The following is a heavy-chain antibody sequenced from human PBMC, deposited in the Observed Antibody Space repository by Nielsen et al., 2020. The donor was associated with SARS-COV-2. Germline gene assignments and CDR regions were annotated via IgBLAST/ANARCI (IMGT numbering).Heavy chain of an antibody. CDR2: IKPDGSAK. V-gene: IGHV3-7*03. CDR3: AKDPHYGMDV. CDR1: GFTFSSLW. Sequence: GESLKISFAASGFTFSSLWMSWVRQVPGKRLEWVADIKPDGSAKGYVDSVKGRFTISRDNAKNSLYLQMNSLRAEDTALYYCAKDPHYGMDVWGQGTTVTVSS. J-gene: IGHJ6*02.